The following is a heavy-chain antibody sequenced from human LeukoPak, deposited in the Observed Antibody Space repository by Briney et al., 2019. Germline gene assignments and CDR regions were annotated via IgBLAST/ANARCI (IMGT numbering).Heavy chain of an antibody. CDR2: INHSGST. Sequence: PSETLSLTCAVYGGSFSGYYWSWIRQPPGKGLEWIGEINHSGSTNYNPSLKSRVTISVDTSKNQFSLKLSSVTAADTAVYYCASGRGYYGSGSYYRRPTYFDYWGQGTLVTVSS. CDR1: GGSFSGYY. J-gene: IGHJ4*02. V-gene: IGHV4-34*01. D-gene: IGHD3-10*01. CDR3: ASGRGYYGSGSYYRRPTYFDY.